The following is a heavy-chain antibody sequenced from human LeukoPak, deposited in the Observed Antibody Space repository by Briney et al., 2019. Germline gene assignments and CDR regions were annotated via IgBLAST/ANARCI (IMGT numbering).Heavy chain of an antibody. Sequence: GGSLRLSCSASGFTLSSYAMHWVRQAPGKGLEYVSAISNNGGSTFYADSVKGRFTISRDNSKNTLYLQMSSLRAEDTAVYYCVRGRGGYGSGSYYLFWGQGTLVTVSS. CDR2: ISNNGGST. CDR1: GFTLSSYA. J-gene: IGHJ4*02. CDR3: VRGRGGYGSGSYYLF. D-gene: IGHD3-10*01. V-gene: IGHV3-64D*09.